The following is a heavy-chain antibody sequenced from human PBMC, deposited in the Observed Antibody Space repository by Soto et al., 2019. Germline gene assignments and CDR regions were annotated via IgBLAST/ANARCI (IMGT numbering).Heavy chain of an antibody. V-gene: IGHV1-46*01. CDR1: GYTFTSYY. CDR3: ARARSITIFGVVIMSPFDP. Sequence: ASVKVSWKASGYTFTSYYMHWVRQATGQGLEWMGIINPSGGSTSYAQKFQGRVTMTRDTSTSTVYMELSSLRSEDTAVYYCARARSITIFGVVIMSPFDPWGQGTLVTVS. CDR2: INPSGGST. J-gene: IGHJ5*02. D-gene: IGHD3-3*01.